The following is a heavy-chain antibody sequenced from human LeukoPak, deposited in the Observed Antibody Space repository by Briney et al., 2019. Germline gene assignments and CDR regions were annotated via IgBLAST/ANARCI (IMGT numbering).Heavy chain of an antibody. Sequence: ASVKVSCKASGYTFTSYDINWVRQATGQGLEWMGWMNPNSGNTGYAQKFQGRVTMTTDTSTSTAYMELRSLRSDDTAVYYCARGGIAVAPDYWGQGTLVTVSS. CDR3: ARGGIAVAPDY. J-gene: IGHJ4*02. CDR1: GYTFTSYD. CDR2: MNPNSGNT. V-gene: IGHV1-8*01. D-gene: IGHD6-19*01.